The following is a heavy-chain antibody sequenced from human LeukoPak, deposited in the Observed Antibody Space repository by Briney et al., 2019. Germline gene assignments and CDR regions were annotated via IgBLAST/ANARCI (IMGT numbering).Heavy chain of an antibody. D-gene: IGHD3-16*02. CDR2: IKQDGSQK. Sequence: GSLRLSCAASGFTFTNHWMSWVRQTPGKGLEWVANIKQDGSQKKYVDSVKGRFTISRDNAKNSLYLQMNSLRAEDTALYYCAKQADLSHYFDYWGQGTLVTVSS. CDR1: GFTFTNHW. CDR3: AKQADLSHYFDY. J-gene: IGHJ4*02. V-gene: IGHV3-7*03.